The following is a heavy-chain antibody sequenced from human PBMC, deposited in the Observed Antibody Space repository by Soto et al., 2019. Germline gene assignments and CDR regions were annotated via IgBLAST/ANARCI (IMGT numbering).Heavy chain of an antibody. CDR1: GYTFNFDG. CDR3: ARIGVSPGHEPPDFDS. D-gene: IGHD3-16*01. Sequence: ASVKVSCKASGYTFNFDGMNWVRQAPGQRLEWMGWISGFNGNTNYAADLQGRVTMTTDTSTSTAYMELRGLRSVDTAVYYGARIGVSPGHEPPDFDSGVQGTRFPVSS. J-gene: IGHJ4*02. V-gene: IGHV1-18*01. CDR2: ISGFNGNT.